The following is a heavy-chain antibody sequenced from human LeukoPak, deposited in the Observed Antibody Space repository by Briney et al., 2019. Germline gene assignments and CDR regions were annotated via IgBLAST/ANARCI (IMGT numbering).Heavy chain of an antibody. Sequence: SVKVSCKASGGTFSSYAISWVRQAPGQGLEWMGGIIPIFGTANYAQKFQGRVTITADESTSTAYMELSSLRSEDTAVYYCARGSFSSYDFWSGYPYYYYYMDVWAKGPRSPSP. J-gene: IGHJ6*03. CDR3: ARGSFSSYDFWSGYPYYYYYMDV. V-gene: IGHV1-69*13. CDR1: GGTFSSYA. CDR2: IIPIFGTA. D-gene: IGHD3-3*01.